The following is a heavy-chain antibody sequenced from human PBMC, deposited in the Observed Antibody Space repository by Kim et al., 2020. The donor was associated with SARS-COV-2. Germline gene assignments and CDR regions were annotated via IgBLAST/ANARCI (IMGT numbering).Heavy chain of an antibody. Sequence: GRFTISRDNAKNSLYLQMNSLRAEDTALYYCAKALGTYYYDSSGYYAFDIWGQGTMVTVSS. D-gene: IGHD3-22*01. J-gene: IGHJ3*02. CDR3: AKALGTYYYDSSGYYAFDI. V-gene: IGHV3-9*01.